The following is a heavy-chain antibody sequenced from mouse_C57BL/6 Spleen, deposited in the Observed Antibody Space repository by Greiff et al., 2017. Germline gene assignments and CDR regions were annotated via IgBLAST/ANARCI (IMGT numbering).Heavy chain of an antibody. CDR3: MGVFDGSRGAMDY. Sequence: EVQLVESGGGLVQPKGSLKLSCAASGFTFNTYAMHWVRQAPGKGLEWVARISSKSSNYTKYYAYSVKDRFTISRDDSQTVLYLLMNNLKTDDTAMYYCMGVFDGSRGAMDYWGQGTSVTVSS. V-gene: IGHV10-3*01. D-gene: IGHD1-1*01. CDR2: ISSKSSNYTK. CDR1: GFTFNTYA. J-gene: IGHJ4*01.